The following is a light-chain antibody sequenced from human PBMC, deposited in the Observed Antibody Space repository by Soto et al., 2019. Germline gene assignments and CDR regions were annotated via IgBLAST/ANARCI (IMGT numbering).Light chain of an antibody. J-gene: IGKJ2*01. CDR1: QSVSSGY. CDR3: QQYGSSPYT. CDR2: STS. Sequence: EVVLTQSPDTLSLSPGERVTLSCRASQSVSSGYFAWYQQKPGQAPRLLLYSTSSRAPGIPDRFSGSGSGTDFTLTITALEPEDFAVYYCQQYGSSPYTFGQGTKLEIK. V-gene: IGKV3-20*01.